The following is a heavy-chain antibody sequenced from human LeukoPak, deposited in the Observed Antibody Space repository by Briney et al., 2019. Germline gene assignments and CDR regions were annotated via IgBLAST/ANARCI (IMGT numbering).Heavy chain of an antibody. CDR2: INHSGSN. J-gene: IGHJ4*02. V-gene: IGHV4-34*01. D-gene: IGHD3-3*01. Sequence: PSETLSLTCAVYGGSFSGYYWSWVRQPPGKGVEWIGEINHSGSNNYNPSLKSRVTISVDTSKNQFSLTLSSVTAADTAVYYCARGPLYDFWSGYLSCLVLVGFDYWGQGTLVTVSS. CDR3: ARGPLYDFWSGYLSCLVLVGFDY. CDR1: GGSFSGYY.